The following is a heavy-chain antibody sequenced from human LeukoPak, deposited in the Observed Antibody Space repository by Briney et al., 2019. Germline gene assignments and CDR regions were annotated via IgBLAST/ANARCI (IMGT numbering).Heavy chain of an antibody. Sequence: GGSLRLSCAASGFTFSSYAMSWVRQAPGKGLEWVSAISGSGGSTYYADSVKGRFTISRDNSKNTPYLQMNSLRAEDTAVYYCAKGHCSSTSCARFDPWGQGTLVTVFS. CDR1: GFTFSSYA. V-gene: IGHV3-23*01. J-gene: IGHJ5*02. D-gene: IGHD2-2*01. CDR2: ISGSGGST. CDR3: AKGHCSSTSCARFDP.